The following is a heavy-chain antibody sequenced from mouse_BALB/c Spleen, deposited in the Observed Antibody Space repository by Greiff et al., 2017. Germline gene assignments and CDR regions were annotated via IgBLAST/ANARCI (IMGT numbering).Heavy chain of an antibody. V-gene: IGHV1-67*01. CDR2: ISTYYGNT. J-gene: IGHJ3*01. CDR1: GYTFTDYA. Sequence: VKLVESGPELVRPGVSVKISCKGSGYTFTDYAMHWVKQSHAKSLEWIGVISTYYGNTNYNQKFKGKATMTVDKSSSTAYMELARLTSEDSAIYYCARDGNSPFAYWGQGTLVTVSA. CDR3: ARDGNSPFAY. D-gene: IGHD2-1*01.